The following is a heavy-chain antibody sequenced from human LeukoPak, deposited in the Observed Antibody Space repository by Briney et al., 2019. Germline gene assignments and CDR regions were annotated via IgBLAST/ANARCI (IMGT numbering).Heavy chain of an antibody. Sequence: ASVKVSCKASGYTFTGYYMHWVRQAPGQGLEWMGWINPNSGGTNYAQKFQGRVTMTRDTSISTAYMELSRLRSDDTAVYYCAEGYCSGGSCYSFDYWGQGTLVTVSS. J-gene: IGHJ4*02. V-gene: IGHV1-2*02. D-gene: IGHD2-15*01. CDR2: INPNSGGT. CDR1: GYTFTGYY. CDR3: AEGYCSGGSCYSFDY.